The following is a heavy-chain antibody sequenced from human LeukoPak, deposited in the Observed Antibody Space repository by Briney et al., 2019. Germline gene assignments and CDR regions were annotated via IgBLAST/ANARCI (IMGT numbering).Heavy chain of an antibody. CDR3: ARGDRYDWDYYYYMDV. V-gene: IGHV3-48*04. Sequence: GGSLRLSCAGSGFSFSTYGMTWVRQAPGKGLEWVSSVSSSGETTYYADSVKGRFTISRDNAKNSLYLQMNSLRAEDTAVHYCARGDRYDWDYYYYMDVWGKGTTVTISS. J-gene: IGHJ6*03. CDR2: VSSSGETT. CDR1: GFSFSTYG. D-gene: IGHD1-20*01.